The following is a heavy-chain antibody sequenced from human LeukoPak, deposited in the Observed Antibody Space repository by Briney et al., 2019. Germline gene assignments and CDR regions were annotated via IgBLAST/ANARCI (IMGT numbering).Heavy chain of an antibody. CDR2: INPNSGGT. Sequence: ASVKVSCKASGYTTTGYYMHWVRQAPGQGLEWMGWINPNSGGTNYAQKFQGRVTMTRDTSISTAYMELSRLRFDDTAVYYCAREVYYYDSSGYHPYFDYWGQGTLVTVSS. CDR1: GYTTTGYY. D-gene: IGHD3-22*01. J-gene: IGHJ4*02. V-gene: IGHV1-2*02. CDR3: AREVYYYDSSGYHPYFDY.